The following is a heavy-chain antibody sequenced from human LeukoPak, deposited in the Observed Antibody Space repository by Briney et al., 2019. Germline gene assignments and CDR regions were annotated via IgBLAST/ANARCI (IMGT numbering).Heavy chain of an antibody. CDR1: GDSVSTNSAA. D-gene: IGHD5-12*01. CDR2: TYCRSKWYN. V-gene: IGHV6-1*01. CDR3: ARDKGGSGYDHLDS. J-gene: IGHJ4*02. Sequence: SQTLSLTCAISGDSVSTNSAAWNWIRQSPSRGLEWLGRTYCRSKWYNDYAVSVKSRIAINPDTSKNQFSLQLNSVTPEDTAVYYCARDKGGSGYDHLDSWGQGTLVTVSS.